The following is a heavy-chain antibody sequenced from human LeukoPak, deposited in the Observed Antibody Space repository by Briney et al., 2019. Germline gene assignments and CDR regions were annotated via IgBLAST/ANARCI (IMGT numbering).Heavy chain of an antibody. J-gene: IGHJ3*02. D-gene: IGHD7-27*01. CDR2: ISYDGSNK. V-gene: IGHV3-30*04. Sequence: PGRSLRLSCAASGCTFSSYAMHWVRQAPGKGLEWVAVISYDGSNKYYADSVKGRFTISRDNSKNTLYLQMNSLRAEDTAVYYCARATGDPYAFDIWGQGTMVTVSS. CDR1: GCTFSSYA. CDR3: ARATGDPYAFDI.